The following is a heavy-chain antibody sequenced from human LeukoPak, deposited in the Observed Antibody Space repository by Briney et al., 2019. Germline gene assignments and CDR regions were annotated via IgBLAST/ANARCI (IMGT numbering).Heavy chain of an antibody. J-gene: IGHJ4*02. CDR2: IYYSGST. V-gene: IGHV4-39*01. D-gene: IGHD1-26*01. CDR3: ARAELQWDYFDY. CDR1: GGSISSSSYY. Sequence: PSETLSLTCTVSGGSISSSSYYWGWLRQPPGKGLEWIGSIYYSGSTYYNPSPKSRVTISVDTSKNQFSLKLSSVTAADTAVYYCARAELQWDYFDYWGQGTLVTVSS.